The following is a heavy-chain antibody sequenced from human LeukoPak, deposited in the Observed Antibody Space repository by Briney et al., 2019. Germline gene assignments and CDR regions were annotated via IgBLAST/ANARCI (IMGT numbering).Heavy chain of an antibody. CDR1: GFSFSGYW. Sequence: GGSLRLSCAASGFSFSGYWMSWVRQAPGKGLEWVSYISSSSSTIYYADSVKGRFTISRDNAKNSLYLQMNSLRAEDTAVYYCARDYAVTIDYWGQGTLVTVSS. CDR3: ARDYAVTIDY. CDR2: ISSSSSTI. D-gene: IGHD4-17*01. J-gene: IGHJ4*02. V-gene: IGHV3-48*04.